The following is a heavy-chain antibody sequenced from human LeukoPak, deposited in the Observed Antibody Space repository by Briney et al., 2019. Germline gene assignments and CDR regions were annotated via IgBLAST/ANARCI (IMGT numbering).Heavy chain of an antibody. D-gene: IGHD4-17*01. CDR1: GFTVSSNY. CDR2: IYSGGST. Sequence: GGSLRLSCAASGFTVSSNYMSWVRQAPGKGLEWVSVIYSGGSTYYADSVKGRFTISRHNSKNTLYLQMNSLRAEDTAVYYCARGVGYGDDNQPFDHWGQGTLVTVSS. V-gene: IGHV3-53*04. J-gene: IGHJ4*02. CDR3: ARGVGYGDDNQPFDH.